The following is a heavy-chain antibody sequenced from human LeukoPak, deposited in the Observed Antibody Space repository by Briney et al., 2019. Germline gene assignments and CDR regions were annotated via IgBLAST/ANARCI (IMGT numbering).Heavy chain of an antibody. CDR1: GFTVSSNY. D-gene: IGHD6-13*01. CDR2: IYSGGST. J-gene: IGHJ4*02. V-gene: IGHV3-53*01. CDR3: ATLAAAGIRNSDY. Sequence: GGSLRLSCAASGFTVSSNYMSWVRQAPGKGLEWVSVIYSGGSTYYADSVKGRFTISRDNSKNTLYLQMNSLRAEDTAVYYCATLAAAGIRNSDYWGQGTLVTVSS.